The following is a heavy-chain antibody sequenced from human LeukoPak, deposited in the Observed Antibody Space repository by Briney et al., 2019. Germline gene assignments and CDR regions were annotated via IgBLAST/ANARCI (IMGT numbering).Heavy chain of an antibody. CDR2: IKQDGSEE. J-gene: IGHJ4*02. V-gene: IGHV3-7*01. Sequence: GGSLRLSCAASGFTFSSYWMSWVRQAPGKGLEWVANIKQDGSEEYYVDSVKGRFTISRDNAKNSPYLQMNSLRAEDTAVYYCARVLRIAAFDYWGQGTLVTVSS. CDR3: ARVLRIAAFDY. CDR1: GFTFSSYW. D-gene: IGHD6-13*01.